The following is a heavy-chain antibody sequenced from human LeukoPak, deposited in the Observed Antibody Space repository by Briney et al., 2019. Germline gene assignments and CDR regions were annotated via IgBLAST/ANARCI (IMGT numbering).Heavy chain of an antibody. CDR2: ISWNSGSI. CDR3: AREIAARQKHYYYYYMDV. CDR1: GFTFDDYA. Sequence: GGSLRLSCAASGFTFDDYAMHWVRQAPGKGLEWVSGISWNSGSIGYADSVKGRFTISRDNAKNSLYLQMNSLRAEDTAVYYCAREIAARQKHYYYYYMDVWGKGTTVTVSS. J-gene: IGHJ6*03. D-gene: IGHD6-6*01. V-gene: IGHV3-9*01.